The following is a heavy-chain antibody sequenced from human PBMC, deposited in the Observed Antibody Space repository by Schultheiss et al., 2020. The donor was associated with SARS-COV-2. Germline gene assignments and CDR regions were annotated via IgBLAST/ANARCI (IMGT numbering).Heavy chain of an antibody. D-gene: IGHD3-16*01. Sequence: SETLSLTCTVSGGSISSGGYYWSWIRQHPGKGLEWIGYIYYSGSTNYNPSLKSRVTISVDTSKNQFSLKLSSVTAADTAVYYCARQQLVGGLGYWGQGTLVTVSS. J-gene: IGHJ4*02. CDR3: ARQQLVGGLGY. CDR2: IYYSGST. V-gene: IGHV4-61*08. CDR1: GGSISSGGYY.